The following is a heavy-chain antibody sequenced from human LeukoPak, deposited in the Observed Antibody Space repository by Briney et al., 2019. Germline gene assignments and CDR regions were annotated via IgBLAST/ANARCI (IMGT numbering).Heavy chain of an antibody. J-gene: IGHJ6*02. CDR1: GFTFSTYA. CDR2: TSDSGGST. V-gene: IGHV3-23*01. Sequence: GGSLRLSCAASGFTFSTYAMIWVRQAPAKGLEWVSATSDSGGSTYYADSVKGRFTISRGNSKNTLYLQMNSLRAEDTAVYYCARSLTMAPQYYGMDVWGQGTTVTVSS. CDR3: ARSLTMAPQYYGMDV. D-gene: IGHD3-10*01.